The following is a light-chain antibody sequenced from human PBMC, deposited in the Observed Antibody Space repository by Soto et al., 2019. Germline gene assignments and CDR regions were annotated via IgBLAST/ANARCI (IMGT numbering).Light chain of an antibody. CDR2: GAS. CDR3: QLYNSWPPALT. J-gene: IGKJ4*01. Sequence: EIVMTQSPATLSVSPGERATLSCRASQSVGSNVAWYQQRPGQAPRLLIYGASTRATGIPARFSGSGSGTELTITISSLQSEDFAVYYCQLYNSWPPALTFGGGTKVEIK. V-gene: IGKV3-15*01. CDR1: QSVGSN.